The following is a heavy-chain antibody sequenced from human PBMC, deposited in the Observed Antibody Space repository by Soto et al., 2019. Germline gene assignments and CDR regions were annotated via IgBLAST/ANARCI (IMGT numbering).Heavy chain of an antibody. J-gene: IGHJ4*02. D-gene: IGHD2-15*01. CDR3: ASDRLGRYCSGGSCPFDY. CDR1: GYTFTAYF. CDR2: INPSSGGT. Sequence: ASVKVSCKPSGYTFTAYFIHWVRQAPGQGLVWMGWINPSSGGTNYAQKFQGWVAMTVDTSISTAYMELSRLASDDTAVYYCASDRLGRYCSGGSCPFDYWGQGTLVTVSS. V-gene: IGHV1-2*04.